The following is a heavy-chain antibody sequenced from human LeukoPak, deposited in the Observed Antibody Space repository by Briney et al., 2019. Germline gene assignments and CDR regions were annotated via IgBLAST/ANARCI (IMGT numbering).Heavy chain of an antibody. CDR1: GFTFADYA. J-gene: IGHJ4*02. D-gene: IGHD2-21*02. Sequence: TGGSLRLSCAVSGFTFADYAMHWVRHAPGKGLEWVSGISWNSGSIGYADSVKGRFTISRDNAKNSLYLQMNSLRAEDTALYYCAKDSRPVTATPDYWGQGTLVTVSS. CDR3: AKDSRPVTATPDY. V-gene: IGHV3-9*01. CDR2: ISWNSGSI.